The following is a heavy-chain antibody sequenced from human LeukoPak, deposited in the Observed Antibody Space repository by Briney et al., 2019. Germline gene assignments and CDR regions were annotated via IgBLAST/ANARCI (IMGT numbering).Heavy chain of an antibody. CDR3: ARQGGAD. D-gene: IGHD6-19*01. Sequence: SETLSLTCAVSGYSISSGYYWGWIRQPPGKGLEWIGSIYYSGSTYYNPSLKSRVTISVDTSKNQFSLKLSSVTAADTAVYYCARQGGADWGQGTLVTVSS. V-gene: IGHV4-38-2*01. CDR2: IYYSGST. CDR1: GYSISSGYY. J-gene: IGHJ4*02.